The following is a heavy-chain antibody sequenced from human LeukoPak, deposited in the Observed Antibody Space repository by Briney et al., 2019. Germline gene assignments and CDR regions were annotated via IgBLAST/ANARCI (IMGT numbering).Heavy chain of an antibody. CDR1: GGSISTDY. CDR3: ASLYYGSGLADDY. V-gene: IGHV4-4*09. Sequence: TLSLTCTVSGGSISTDYWNWIRQPPGKGLEWIGYIYPSGRSNYSPSLKSRVTISADTSKRQFSLKLTSVTAADTAVYYCASLYYGSGLADDYWGQGILVTVSS. J-gene: IGHJ4*02. CDR2: IYPSGRS. D-gene: IGHD3-10*01.